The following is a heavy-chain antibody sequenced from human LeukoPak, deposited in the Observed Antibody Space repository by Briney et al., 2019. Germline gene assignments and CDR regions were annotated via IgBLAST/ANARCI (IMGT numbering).Heavy chain of an antibody. V-gene: IGHV1-24*01. CDR2: FXXXDGET. J-gene: IGHJ4*02. CDR1: GYTLTELS. D-gene: IGHD3-22*01. CDR3: ATDPISYYYDSSGTQIDY. Sequence: GASVKVSCKVSGYTLTELSMHWVRQAPGKGLEWXGGFXXXDGETIYAQKFQGRVTMTEDTSTDTAYMELSSLRSEDTAVYYCATDPISYYYDSSGTQIDYWGQGTLVTVSS.